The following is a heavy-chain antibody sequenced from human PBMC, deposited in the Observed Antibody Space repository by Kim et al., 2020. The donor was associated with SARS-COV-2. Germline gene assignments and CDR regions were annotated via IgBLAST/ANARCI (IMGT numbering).Heavy chain of an antibody. V-gene: IGHV3-23*01. J-gene: IGHJ4*02. D-gene: IGHD5-12*01. Sequence: DSVKGRFTISRDNSKNTLYLQMNSLRAEDTAVYYCAKYGDGYNWGGYFDYWGQGTLVTVSS. CDR3: AKYGDGYNWGGYFDY.